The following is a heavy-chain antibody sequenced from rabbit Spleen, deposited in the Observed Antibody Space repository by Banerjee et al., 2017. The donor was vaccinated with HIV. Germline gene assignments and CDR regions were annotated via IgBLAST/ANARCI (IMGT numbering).Heavy chain of an antibody. CDR1: GFSFSSGYD. V-gene: IGHV1S40*01. Sequence: QSLEESGGDLVKPGASLTLTCTASGFSFSSGYDMCWVRQAPGKGLEWIACIYAGNGKNYYASWAKGRFTISKTSSTTVTLQVTSLTAADTATYFCTRDDGSGHYIDGYFNLWGPGTLVTVS. CDR3: TRDDGSGHYIDGYFNL. J-gene: IGHJ4*01. CDR2: IYAGNGKN. D-gene: IGHD1-1*01.